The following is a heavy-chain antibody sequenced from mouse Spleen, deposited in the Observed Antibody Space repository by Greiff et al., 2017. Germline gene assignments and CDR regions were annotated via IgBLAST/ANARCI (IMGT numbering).Heavy chain of an antibody. Sequence: QVQLQQPGAELVKPGASVKLSCKASGYTFTSYWMQWVKQRPGQGLEWIGEIDPSDSYTNYNQKFKGKATLTVDTSSSTAYMQLSSLTSEDSAVYYCARSGNWYYFDYWGQGTTLTVSS. D-gene: IGHD2-1*01. CDR3: ARSGNWYYFDY. CDR2: IDPSDSYT. J-gene: IGHJ2*01. CDR1: GYTFTSYW. V-gene: IGHV1-50*01.